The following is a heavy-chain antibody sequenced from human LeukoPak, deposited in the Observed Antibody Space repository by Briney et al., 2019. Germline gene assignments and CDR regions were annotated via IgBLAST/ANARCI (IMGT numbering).Heavy chain of an antibody. D-gene: IGHD3/OR15-3a*01. J-gene: IGHJ4*02. Sequence: GGSLRLSCAASGFTFSSYSMNWVRQAPGKGLEWVSSISSSSSYIYYADSVKGRFTISRDNAKNSLYLQVNSLRAEDTAVYYCARESLFALDYWGQGTLVTVSS. CDR2: ISSSSSYI. V-gene: IGHV3-21*01. CDR1: GFTFSSYS. CDR3: ARESLFALDY.